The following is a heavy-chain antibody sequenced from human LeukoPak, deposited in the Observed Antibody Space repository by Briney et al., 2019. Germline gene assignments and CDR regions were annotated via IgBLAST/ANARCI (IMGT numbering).Heavy chain of an antibody. CDR3: ARVVAAAGTKKYYFDY. Sequence: SETLSLTCTVSGGSISSSSYYWGWIRQPPGKGLEWIGSIYYSGSTYYNPSLKSRVTISVDTSKNQFSLKLSSVTAADTAVYYCARVVAAAGTKKYYFDYWGQGTLVTVSS. D-gene: IGHD6-13*01. V-gene: IGHV4-39*01. J-gene: IGHJ4*02. CDR1: GGSISSSSYY. CDR2: IYYSGST.